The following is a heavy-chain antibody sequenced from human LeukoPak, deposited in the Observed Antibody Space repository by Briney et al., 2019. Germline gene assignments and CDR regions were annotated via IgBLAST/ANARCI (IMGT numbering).Heavy chain of an antibody. J-gene: IGHJ4*02. V-gene: IGHV5-51*01. CDR1: GYNFTNYW. Sequence: GESLKISCKGSGYNFTNYWIGWVRQMPGKGLEWMGIIYPGDSDTRYSPSFQGQVTISADKSSSTAYLKWSSLKASDTAMYYCASHSSSWYYFDYWGQGTLVTVSS. D-gene: IGHD6-13*01. CDR3: ASHSSSWYYFDY. CDR2: IYPGDSDT.